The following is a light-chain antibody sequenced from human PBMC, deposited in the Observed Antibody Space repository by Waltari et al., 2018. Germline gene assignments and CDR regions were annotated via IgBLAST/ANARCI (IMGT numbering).Light chain of an antibody. J-gene: IGLJ3*02. V-gene: IGLV5-45*01. CDR1: SGINVATYR. CDR2: YRSDSDN. CDR3: MILHNNAEV. Sequence: QAVLTQPASLSASPGASASLTCTLRSGINVATYRIYWYQQRPGSPPQFLVRYRSDSDNQQGSGVPSRFSGSKDTSANAGILLISGLQSEDEADYYCMILHNNAEVFGGGTKLTVL.